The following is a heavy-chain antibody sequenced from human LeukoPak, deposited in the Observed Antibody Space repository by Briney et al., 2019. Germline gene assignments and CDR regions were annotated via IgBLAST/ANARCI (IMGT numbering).Heavy chain of an antibody. Sequence: SETLSLTCAVYGGSFSGYYWSWIRQPPGKGLEWIGEINHSGSTNYNLSLKSRVTISVDTSKNQFSLKLSSVTAADTAVYYCARYSYGYIDAFDIWGQGTMVTVSP. J-gene: IGHJ3*02. CDR1: GGSFSGYY. D-gene: IGHD5-18*01. CDR2: INHSGST. CDR3: ARYSYGYIDAFDI. V-gene: IGHV4-34*01.